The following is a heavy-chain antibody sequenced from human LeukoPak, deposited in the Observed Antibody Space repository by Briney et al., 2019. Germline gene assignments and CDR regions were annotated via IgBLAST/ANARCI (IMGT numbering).Heavy chain of an antibody. J-gene: IGHJ4*02. CDR3: ARQGYSYGYATLYDFDY. V-gene: IGHV4-34*01. D-gene: IGHD5-18*01. CDR2: INHSGST. CDR1: GGSFSGYY. Sequence: PSETLSLTCAVYGGSFSGYYWSWIRQPPGKGLEWIGEINHSGSTNYNPSLKSRVTISVDTSKNQFSLKLSSVTAADTAVYYCARQGYSYGYATLYDFDYWGQGTLVTVSS.